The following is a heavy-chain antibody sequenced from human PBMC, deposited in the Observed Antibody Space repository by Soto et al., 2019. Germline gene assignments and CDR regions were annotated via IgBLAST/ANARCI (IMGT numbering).Heavy chain of an antibody. D-gene: IGHD3-3*01. CDR3: ARGDYDFWSGPSDFDY. V-gene: IGHV5-51*01. CDR1: GYSFTSYW. Sequence: GEPLKISCKGSGYSFTSYWIGWVRQMPGKGLEWMGIIYPGDSDTRYSPSFQGQVTISADKSISTAYLQWSSLKASDTAMYYCARGDYDFWSGPSDFDYWGQGTLVTVSS. CDR2: IYPGDSDT. J-gene: IGHJ4*02.